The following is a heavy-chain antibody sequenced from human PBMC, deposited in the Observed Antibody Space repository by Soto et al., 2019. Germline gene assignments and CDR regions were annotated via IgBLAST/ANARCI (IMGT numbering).Heavy chain of an antibody. J-gene: IGHJ5*02. V-gene: IGHV3-66*01. Sequence: EVQLVESGGGLVQPGGSLRLSCAASGFTVSSNYMSWVHQAPGKGLEWVSVIYSGGNTYYADSVKGRFTISRDNSKNTLYLQMNSLRAEDTAVYYCARRRGSPNWFDPWGQGTLVTVSS. CDR3: ARRRGSPNWFDP. CDR2: IYSGGNT. D-gene: IGHD1-26*01. CDR1: GFTVSSNY.